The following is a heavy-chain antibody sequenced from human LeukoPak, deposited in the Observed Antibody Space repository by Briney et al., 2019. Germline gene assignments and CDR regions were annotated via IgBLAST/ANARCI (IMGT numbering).Heavy chain of an antibody. CDR2: INPSGGST. D-gene: IGHD4-17*01. Sequence: GASVTVSCKASGYTFTSYYMHWVRQAPGQGLEWMGIINPSGGSTSYAQKFQGRVTMTRDTSTSTVYMELSSLRSEDTAVYYCARDSSGDYESDYWGQGTLVTVSS. CDR1: GYTFTSYY. V-gene: IGHV1-46*01. CDR3: ARDSSGDYESDY. J-gene: IGHJ4*02.